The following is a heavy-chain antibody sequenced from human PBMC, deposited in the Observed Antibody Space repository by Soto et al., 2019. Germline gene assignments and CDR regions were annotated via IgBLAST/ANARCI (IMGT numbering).Heavy chain of an antibody. CDR1: GFTFEDYA. CDR3: AKIPYGSGSFHFDY. D-gene: IGHD3-10*01. J-gene: IGHJ4*02. V-gene: IGHV3-9*01. Sequence: GGSLRLSCAASGFTFEDYAMHWVRQAPGKGLEWVSGISWNSDSIGYADSVKGRFTISRDNGKNSLYLQMNSLRVEDTALYYCAKIPYGSGSFHFDYWGQGSLVTV. CDR2: ISWNSDSI.